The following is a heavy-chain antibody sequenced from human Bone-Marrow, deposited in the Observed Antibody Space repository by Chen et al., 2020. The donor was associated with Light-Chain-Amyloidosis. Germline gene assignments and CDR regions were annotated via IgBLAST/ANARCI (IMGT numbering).Heavy chain of an antibody. CDR2: INHSGST. D-gene: IGHD6-13*01. CDR3: ARADGGKDSSSSNWFDP. V-gene: IGHV4-34*01. CDR1: GGSFSGYY. J-gene: IGHJ5*02. Sequence: QVQLQQWGAGLLTPSETLSLTCAVYGGSFSGYYWHWIRQPPGKGLAWIGEINHSGSTNYNPSLKSRVTISVDTSKNQFSLKLSAVTAADTAVYYGARADGGKDSSSSNWFDPWVQGTLDTVSS.